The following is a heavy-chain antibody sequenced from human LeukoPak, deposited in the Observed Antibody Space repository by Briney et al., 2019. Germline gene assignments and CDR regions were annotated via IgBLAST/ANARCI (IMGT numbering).Heavy chain of an antibody. D-gene: IGHD2-2*01. J-gene: IGHJ4*02. CDR2: IWYDGSNI. CDR3: ARARDIIYFSSCSSLDY. CDR1: GFTFSTYG. Sequence: GGSLRLSCAASGFTFSTYGMHWVRQAPGKGLEWLAVIWYDGSNIYYADSVKGRFAISRDNSKNTLYLLLNSLRAEDTAVYYCARARDIIYFSSCSSLDYWGQGTLVTVSS. V-gene: IGHV3-33*01.